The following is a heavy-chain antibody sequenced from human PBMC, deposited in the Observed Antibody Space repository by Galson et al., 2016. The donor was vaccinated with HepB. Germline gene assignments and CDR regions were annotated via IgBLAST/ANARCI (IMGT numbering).Heavy chain of an antibody. CDR2: IYHTEDT. CDR1: GDSIKSSHW. CDR3: ASQLGSYPLYFDY. D-gene: IGHD3-16*02. Sequence: SETLSLTCAVSGDSIKSSHWWTWVRQFPGKGLEWMGEIYHTEDTSYNPSLKGRVTVSVDKSKNSFYLKLDSVTAADTAIYYCASQLGSYPLYFDYWGLGTLVIVSS. J-gene: IGHJ4*02. V-gene: IGHV4-4*02.